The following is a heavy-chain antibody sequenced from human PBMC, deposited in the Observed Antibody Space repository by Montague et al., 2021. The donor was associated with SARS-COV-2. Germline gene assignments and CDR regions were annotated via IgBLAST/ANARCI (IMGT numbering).Heavy chain of an antibody. D-gene: IGHD3-10*01. CDR2: INSNGGT. Sequence: SETLSLTRTVSGGSISSHFWGFIRQPPGKGLEWIGYINSNGGTNDNPSRRSRLTMSVDTSKNQFSLQLRSMTPADTAVYFCARATSVRGAVSWFDPWGQGILVTVSS. V-gene: IGHV4-59*11. CDR1: GGSISSHF. CDR3: ARATSVRGAVSWFDP. J-gene: IGHJ5*02.